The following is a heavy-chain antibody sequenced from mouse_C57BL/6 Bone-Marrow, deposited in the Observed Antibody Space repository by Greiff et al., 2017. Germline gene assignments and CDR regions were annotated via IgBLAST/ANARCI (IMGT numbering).Heavy chain of an antibody. Sequence: EVKLVESGGGLVKPGGSLKLSCAASGFTFSSYAMSWVRQTPEKRLEWVATISDGGSYTYYPDNVKGRFTISRDNAKNNLYLQMSHLKSEDTAMYYCARVTPTMIATYFDYWGQGTTLTVSS. J-gene: IGHJ2*01. CDR3: ARVTPTMIATYFDY. V-gene: IGHV5-4*03. D-gene: IGHD2-4*01. CDR2: ISDGGSYT. CDR1: GFTFSSYA.